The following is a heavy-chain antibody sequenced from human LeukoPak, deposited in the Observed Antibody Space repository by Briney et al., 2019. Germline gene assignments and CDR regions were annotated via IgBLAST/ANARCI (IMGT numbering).Heavy chain of an antibody. J-gene: IGHJ4*02. CDR1: GGSISGYY. V-gene: IGHV4-4*07. D-gene: IGHD2-15*01. CDR2: IYSSGTT. Sequence: SETLSLTCSVSGGSISGYYWSWLRQPAGKGLEWIGRIYSSGTTNYNPSLKSRLTMSVDTSKNQFSLELSSVTAADTAVYFCARGGGRQLATSHSYFDYWGQGILVPVSS. CDR3: ARGGGRQLATSHSYFDY.